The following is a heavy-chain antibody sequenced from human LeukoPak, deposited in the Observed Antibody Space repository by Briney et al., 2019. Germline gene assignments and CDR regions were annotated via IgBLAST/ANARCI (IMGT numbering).Heavy chain of an antibody. D-gene: IGHD3-10*01. CDR3: ARDYEGVIDP. CDR1: GGSISSHY. Sequence: SETLSLTCTVSGGSISSHYWSWIRQPPGKGLEWIGYIYYSGSTNYNPSLKSRITISVDTSKNQFSLKLSSVTAADTAVYYCARDYEGVIDPWGQGTLVTVSS. V-gene: IGHV4-59*11. J-gene: IGHJ5*02. CDR2: IYYSGST.